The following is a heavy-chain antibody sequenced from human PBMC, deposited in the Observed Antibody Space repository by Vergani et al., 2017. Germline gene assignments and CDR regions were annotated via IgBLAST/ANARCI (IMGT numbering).Heavy chain of an antibody. Sequence: QLQLQESGPGLVKPSETLSLTCTVSGGSISSSSYYWGWIRQPPGKGLEWIGSIYYSGSTSYNPSLKSRVTISVDTSKNQFSLKLSSVTAADTAVYYCARDHYGGNSAHFDYWGQGTLVTVSS. CDR1: GGSISSSSYY. CDR3: ARDHYGGNSAHFDY. D-gene: IGHD4-23*01. J-gene: IGHJ4*02. CDR2: IYYSGST. V-gene: IGHV4-39*07.